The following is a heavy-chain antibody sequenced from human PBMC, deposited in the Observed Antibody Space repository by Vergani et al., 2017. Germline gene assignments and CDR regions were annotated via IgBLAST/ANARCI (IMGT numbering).Heavy chain of an antibody. D-gene: IGHD4-17*01. Sequence: QLQLQESGPGLVKPSETLSLTCTVSGGSISSSSYYWGWIRQPPGKGLEWIGSIYYSGSTYYNPSLKSRVTISVDTSKNQFSLKLSSVTAADTAVYYCATQKPPTTVTAGDYYYYMDVWGKGTTVTVSS. CDR1: GGSISSSSYY. CDR2: IYYSGST. CDR3: ATQKPPTTVTAGDYYYYMDV. V-gene: IGHV4-39*01. J-gene: IGHJ6*03.